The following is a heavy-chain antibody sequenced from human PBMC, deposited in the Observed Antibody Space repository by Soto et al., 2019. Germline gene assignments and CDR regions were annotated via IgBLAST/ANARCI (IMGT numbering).Heavy chain of an antibody. Sequence: SETLSLTCAVYGGSCSGYYWSWIRQPPGKGLEWIGEINHSGSTNYNPSLKSRVTISVDTSKNQFSLKLSSVTAADTAVYYCARGPRRKYSSSWYGSRNYYGMDVWGQGTTVTVSS. V-gene: IGHV4-34*01. J-gene: IGHJ6*02. D-gene: IGHD6-13*01. CDR2: INHSGST. CDR1: GGSCSGYY. CDR3: ARGPRRKYSSSWYGSRNYYGMDV.